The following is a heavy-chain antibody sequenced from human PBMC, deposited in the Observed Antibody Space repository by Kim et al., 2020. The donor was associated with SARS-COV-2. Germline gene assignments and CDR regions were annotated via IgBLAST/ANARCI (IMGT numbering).Heavy chain of an antibody. J-gene: IGHJ3*02. V-gene: IGHV3-74*01. CDR3: ARGWAFDI. D-gene: IGHD2-15*01. Sequence: DGSTTTYAYSVKGRFSISRDNAKNALYLQMNSLRAEDTAVYYCARGWAFDIWGQGTMVTVSS. CDR2: DGSTT.